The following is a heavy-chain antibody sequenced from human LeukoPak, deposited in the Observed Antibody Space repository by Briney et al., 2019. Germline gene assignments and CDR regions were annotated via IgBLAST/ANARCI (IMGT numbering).Heavy chain of an antibody. V-gene: IGHV3-23*01. J-gene: IGHJ4*02. Sequence: GGSLRLSCAASGFTLGSYAMIWVRQAPGEGLEWVSIIRLSDSSTYYADSVKGRFTISRGNSKNTLYLQMNSLRAEDTAIYYCASRDPCSGGNCYGLGYWGQGTLVTVSS. CDR1: GFTLGSYA. CDR3: ASRDPCSGGNCYGLGY. CDR2: IRLSDSST. D-gene: IGHD2-15*01.